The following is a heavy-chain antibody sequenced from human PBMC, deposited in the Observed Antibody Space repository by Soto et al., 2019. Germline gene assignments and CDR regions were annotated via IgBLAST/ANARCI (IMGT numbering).Heavy chain of an antibody. CDR1: GYTFTGYY. J-gene: IGHJ6*02. CDR3: ARTHCLSTSCYSPYYYYGMDV. Sequence: QVQLVQSGAEVKKPGASVKVSCKASGYTFTGYYIHWVRQAPGQGLEWMGWINPNSGGTNYAQKFQGWVTMTRDTSIRTAYMELSRLRSDDTAVYYCARTHCLSTSCYSPYYYYGMDVWGQGTTVTVSS. V-gene: IGHV1-2*04. D-gene: IGHD2-2*01. CDR2: INPNSGGT.